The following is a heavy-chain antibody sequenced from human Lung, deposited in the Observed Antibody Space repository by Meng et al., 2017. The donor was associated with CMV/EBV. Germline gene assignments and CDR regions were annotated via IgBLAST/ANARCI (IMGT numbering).Heavy chain of an antibody. D-gene: IGHD6-13*01. CDR1: GDTFTSYG. J-gene: IGHJ5*02. Sequence: QVHLVQSGAEVKKPGVSVKVSCKASGDTFTSYGISWVRQAPGQGLEWMGWFSAYNGNTNYAQKLQGRVTMTTDTSTSTAYMELRSLRSDDTAVYYCAASSSSWYQNWFDPWGQGTLVTVSS. V-gene: IGHV1-18*01. CDR2: FSAYNGNT. CDR3: AASSSSWYQNWFDP.